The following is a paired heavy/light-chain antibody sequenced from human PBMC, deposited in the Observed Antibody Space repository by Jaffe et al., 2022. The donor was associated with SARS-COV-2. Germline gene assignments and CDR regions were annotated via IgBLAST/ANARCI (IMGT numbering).Heavy chain of an antibody. CDR2: IWYDGTNK. D-gene: IGHD2-2*01. CDR1: GFPFSNYG. V-gene: IGHV3-33*01. Sequence: QVQLVESGGGVVQPGRSLRLSCAASGFPFSNYGMHWVRQAPGKGLEWVAVIWYDGTNKYYADSVKGRITISRDNSKNTLYLQMDSLRGDDTAVYYCARANLLGYCSGTTCHGLLDYWGQGTLVTVFS. CDR3: ARANLLGYCSGTTCHGLLDY. J-gene: IGHJ4*02.
Light chain of an antibody. V-gene: IGLV4-69*01. CDR2: LNSDGSH. CDR3: QTWGTGIWV. Sequence: QLVLAQSPSASASLGASVKLTCTLSSGHSGYAIAWHQQQPEKGPRYLMKLNSDGSHTKGDGIPDRFSGSSSGAERYLTISSLQSEDEADYYCQTWGTGIWVFGGGTRLTVL. CDR1: SGHSGYA. J-gene: IGLJ3*02.